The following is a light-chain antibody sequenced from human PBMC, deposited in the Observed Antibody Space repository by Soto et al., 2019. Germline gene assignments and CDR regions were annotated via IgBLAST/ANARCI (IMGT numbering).Light chain of an antibody. V-gene: IGKV3-20*01. CDR2: GAS. CDR3: QQHGSSPTWT. J-gene: IGKJ1*01. Sequence: EVVMTQSPATLSVSPGERATLSCRASQSVSSSYLAWYQQKPGQAPRLLIYGASSRATGIPDRFSGSGSGTDFTLTISRLEPEDFAVYYCQQHGSSPTWTFGQGTKVDIK. CDR1: QSVSSSY.